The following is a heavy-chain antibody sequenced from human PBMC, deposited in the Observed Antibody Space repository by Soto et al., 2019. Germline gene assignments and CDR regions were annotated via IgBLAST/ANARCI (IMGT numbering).Heavy chain of an antibody. Sequence: GGSLRLSCAASGFTFDDYAMHWVRQAPGKGLEWVSGISWNSGSIGYADSVKGRFTISRDNAKNSLYLQMNSLRAEDTALYYCAKEGGGTYYYGSGSYYTSSPYYYYYMDVWGKGTTVTVSS. CDR2: ISWNSGSI. J-gene: IGHJ6*03. V-gene: IGHV3-9*01. CDR3: AKEGGGTYYYGSGSYYTSSPYYYYYMDV. CDR1: GFTFDDYA. D-gene: IGHD3-10*01.